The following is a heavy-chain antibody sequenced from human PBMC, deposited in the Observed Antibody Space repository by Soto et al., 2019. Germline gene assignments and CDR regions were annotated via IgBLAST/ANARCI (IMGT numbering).Heavy chain of an antibody. J-gene: IGHJ6*02. CDR3: ARDLGITGTTPYYYGMDV. Sequence: ASVKVSCKASGYTFTGYYMHWVRQAPGQGLEWMGWINPNSGGTNYAQKFQGWVTMTRDTSIGTAYMELSRLRSDDTAVYYCARDLGITGTTPYYYGMDVWGQGTTVTVSS. CDR2: INPNSGGT. CDR1: GYTFTGYY. V-gene: IGHV1-2*04. D-gene: IGHD1-20*01.